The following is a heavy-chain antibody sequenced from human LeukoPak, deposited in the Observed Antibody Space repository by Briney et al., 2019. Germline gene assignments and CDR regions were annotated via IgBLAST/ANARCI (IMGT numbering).Heavy chain of an antibody. Sequence: ASVKVSCKASGYTFTGYYMHWVRQAPGQGLGWMGWINPNSGGTNYAQKFQGRVTMTRDTSISTAYMELSRLRSDDTAVYYCARAKSIAARWSWFDPWGQGTLVTVSS. V-gene: IGHV1-2*02. CDR3: ARAKSIAARWSWFDP. J-gene: IGHJ5*02. CDR1: GYTFTGYY. CDR2: INPNSGGT. D-gene: IGHD6-6*01.